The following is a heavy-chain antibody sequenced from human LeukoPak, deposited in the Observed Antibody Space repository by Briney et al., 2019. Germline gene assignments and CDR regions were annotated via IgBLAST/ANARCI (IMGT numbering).Heavy chain of an antibody. CDR2: ISGSGGST. V-gene: IGHV3-23*01. Sequence: GGSLRLSCAASGFTFSSYAMSWVRQAPGKGLEWVSAISGSGGSTYCADSVKGRFTISRDNSKNTLYLQMNSLRAEDTAVYYCAKDRSGYGWFDPWGQGTLVTVSS. J-gene: IGHJ5*02. CDR3: AKDRSGYGWFDP. CDR1: GFTFSSYA. D-gene: IGHD3-3*01.